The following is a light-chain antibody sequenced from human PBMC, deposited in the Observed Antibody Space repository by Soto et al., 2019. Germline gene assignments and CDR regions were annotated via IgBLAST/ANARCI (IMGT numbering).Light chain of an antibody. CDR2: EVN. V-gene: IGLV2-14*01. CDR1: SSDIGLYNY. CDR3: SCLSTNCTNID. Sequence: QSALSQPASMSGSPGQSITIPFTGASSDIGLYNYVSWYQHHPGKAPKLLISEVNIRPSGLSDRFSASKAGNTASLTISGLQPEDAAYYYCSCLSTNCTNIDFGHVTKVTV. J-gene: IGLJ6*01.